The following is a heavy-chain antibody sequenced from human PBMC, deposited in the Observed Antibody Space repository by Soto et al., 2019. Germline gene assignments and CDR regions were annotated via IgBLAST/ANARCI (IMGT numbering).Heavy chain of an antibody. CDR1: GGSISSSNW. V-gene: IGHV4-4*02. D-gene: IGHD3-22*01. Sequence: QVQLQESGPGLVKPSGTLSLTCAVSGGSISSSNWWSWVRQPPGKGLEWIGEIYHSGSTNYNPSLKSRVTISVDKSKNQFSLKLSSVTAADTAVYYCARVDDSSGYYDDIGGPHFDYWGQGTLVTVSS. CDR3: ARVDDSSGYYDDIGGPHFDY. J-gene: IGHJ4*02. CDR2: IYHSGST.